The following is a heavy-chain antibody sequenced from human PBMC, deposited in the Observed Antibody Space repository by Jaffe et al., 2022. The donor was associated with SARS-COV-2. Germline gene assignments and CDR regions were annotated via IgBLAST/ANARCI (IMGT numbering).Heavy chain of an antibody. CDR2: IKQDGSEK. CDR3: ARDSDSGWHGYYGLDV. V-gene: IGHV3-7*01. D-gene: IGHD6-19*01. J-gene: IGHJ6*02. Sequence: EVQLVESGGDVVQPGGSLRLSCVASGFSFSSHWMSWVRQAPGKGLEWVAYIKQDGSEKYYVDSVKGRFTISRDNANDSLYLQMNNLRAGDTATYYCARDSDSGWHGYYGLDVWGRGTTVIVSS. CDR1: GFSFSSHW.